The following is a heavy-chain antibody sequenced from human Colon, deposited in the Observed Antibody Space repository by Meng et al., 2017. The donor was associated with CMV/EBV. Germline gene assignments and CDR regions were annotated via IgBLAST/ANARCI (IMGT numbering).Heavy chain of an antibody. J-gene: IGHJ4*02. CDR2: ISAYKGNT. Sequence: ASVKVSCKASGHTFIPYYMHWVRQAPGQGLEWMGWISAYKGNTNYAQKFHDRVTMTADKSTKTVHMELRSLRSDDTAVYYCASGGDYDPFDYWGEGTLVTVSS. V-gene: IGHV1-18*04. D-gene: IGHD4-17*01. CDR1: GHTFIPYY. CDR3: ASGGDYDPFDY.